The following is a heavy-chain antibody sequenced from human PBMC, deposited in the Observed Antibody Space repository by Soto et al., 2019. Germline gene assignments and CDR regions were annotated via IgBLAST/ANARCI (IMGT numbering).Heavy chain of an antibody. V-gene: IGHV4-59*01. D-gene: IGHD3-9*01. CDR1: GGSISSYY. CDR2: IYYSGST. Sequence: ASETLSLTCTVSGGSISSYYWSWIRQPPGKGLEWIVYIYYSGSTNYNPSLKSRVTISVDTSKNQFSLKLSSVTAADTAVYYCAREPAYYDILTGYYNNYYYGMDVWGQGTTVTVSS. CDR3: AREPAYYDILTGYYNNYYYGMDV. J-gene: IGHJ6*02.